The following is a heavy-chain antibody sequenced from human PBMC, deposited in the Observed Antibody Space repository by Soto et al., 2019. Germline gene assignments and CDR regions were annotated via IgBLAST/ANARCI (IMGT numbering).Heavy chain of an antibody. V-gene: IGHV3-9*01. Sequence: EVQLVESGGGLVQPGRSLRLSCAASGFTFDAYAMHWVRQAPGKGLEWVSGISWNSGSIGYADSVKGRFTISRDNAKNSLYLQMNSLRAEDTALYYCAKADIVVVPAAMEGAFDIWGQGTMVTVSS. CDR3: AKADIVVVPAAMEGAFDI. D-gene: IGHD2-2*01. J-gene: IGHJ3*02. CDR1: GFTFDAYA. CDR2: ISWNSGSI.